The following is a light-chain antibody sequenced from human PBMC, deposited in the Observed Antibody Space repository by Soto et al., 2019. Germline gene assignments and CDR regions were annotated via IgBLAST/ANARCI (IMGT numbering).Light chain of an antibody. CDR3: QQYGSSPPT. CDR2: GAS. V-gene: IGKV3-20*01. J-gene: IGKJ5*01. CDR1: QSVSSSY. Sequence: EIVITQSPATLSLSPGERATLSCRASQSVSSSYLAWYQQKPGQAPRLLIYGASSRATGIPDRFSGSGSGTDFTLTISRLEPEDFAVYYCQQYGSSPPTFGQGTRLEIK.